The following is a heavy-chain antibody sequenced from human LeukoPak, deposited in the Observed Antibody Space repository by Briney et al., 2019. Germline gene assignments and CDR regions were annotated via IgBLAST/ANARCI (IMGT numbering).Heavy chain of an antibody. J-gene: IGHJ4*02. V-gene: IGHV3-30*02. CDR3: AKGLGDYGDPTDQGFDY. CDR2: IWYDGSNK. CDR1: GFTFSNYG. Sequence: PGGSLRLSCAASGFTFSNYGMHWVRQAPGKGLEWVALIWYDGSNKYYADSVKGRFTISRDNSKSTLYLQMNSLRAEDTAVYYCAKGLGDYGDPTDQGFDYWGQGTLVTVSS. D-gene: IGHD4-17*01.